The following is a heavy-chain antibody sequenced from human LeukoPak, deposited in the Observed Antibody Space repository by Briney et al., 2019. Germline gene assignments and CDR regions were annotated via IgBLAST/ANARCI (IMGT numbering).Heavy chain of an antibody. J-gene: IGHJ6*03. CDR3: ARHAATYSNYYMDV. D-gene: IGHD2-21*01. V-gene: IGHV4-39*01. CDR1: GGSISSSSYY. CDR2: IYYSGST. Sequence: PSETLSLTCTVSGGSISSSSYYWGWIRQPPGKGLEWIGSIYYSGSTYYNPSLKSRVTISVDTSKNQLSLKLSSVTAADTAVYYCARHAATYSNYYMDVWGKGTTVTVSS.